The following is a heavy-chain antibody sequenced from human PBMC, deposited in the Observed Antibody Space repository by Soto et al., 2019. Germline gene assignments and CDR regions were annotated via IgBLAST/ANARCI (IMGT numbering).Heavy chain of an antibody. V-gene: IGHV3-23*01. CDR2: LSGSGNTT. CDR3: AKGSAILWP. Sequence: PGGSLRLSCAASGFTFSSYAMSWVRKAPGKGLEWVSALSGSGNTTYYADSVKGRFTISRDNSKNTLYLQMNSLSAEDTAVYYCAKGSAILWPWGQGTLVTVSS. J-gene: IGHJ5*02. CDR1: GFTFSSYA. D-gene: IGHD2-21*01.